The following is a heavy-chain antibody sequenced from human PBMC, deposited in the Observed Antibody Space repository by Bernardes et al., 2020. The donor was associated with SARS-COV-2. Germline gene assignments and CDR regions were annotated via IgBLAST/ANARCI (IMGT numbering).Heavy chain of an antibody. CDR1: GYTFTSYY. J-gene: IGHJ6*02. D-gene: IGHD4-17*01. CDR2: INPSGGST. V-gene: IGHV1-46*01. CDR3: ARDLTVTTGSDYYYGMDV. Sequence: ASVKVSCKASGYTFTSYYMHWVRQAPGQGLEWMGIINPSGGSTSYAQKFQGRATMTRDTSTSTVYMELSSLRSEDTAVYYCARDLTVTTGSDYYYGMDVWGQGTTVTVSS.